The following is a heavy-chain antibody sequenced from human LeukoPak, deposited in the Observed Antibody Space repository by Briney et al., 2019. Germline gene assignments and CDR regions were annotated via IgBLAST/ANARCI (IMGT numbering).Heavy chain of an antibody. V-gene: IGHV1-18*01. Sequence: SVKVSCKASGYTFSSYGISWVRQAPGQGLEWMGWISAYNGNTNYAQNLQGRVTMTTDTSTSTAYMELRSLISDDTAVYYCASVLGATYFDYWGQGTLVTVSS. D-gene: IGHD1-26*01. CDR1: GYTFSSYG. CDR3: ASVLGATYFDY. CDR2: ISAYNGNT. J-gene: IGHJ4*02.